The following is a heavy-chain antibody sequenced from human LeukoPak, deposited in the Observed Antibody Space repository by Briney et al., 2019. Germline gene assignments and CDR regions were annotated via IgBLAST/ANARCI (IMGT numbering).Heavy chain of an antibody. CDR1: GFTFSSCG. Sequence: PGGSLRLSCAASGFTFSSCGMSWVRQAPGKGLEWVSVIYSGGSTYYADSVKGRFTISRDNSKNTLYLQMNSLRAEDTAVYYCARARADYYYGMDVWGQGTTVTVSS. CDR3: ARARADYYYGMDV. V-gene: IGHV3-66*01. J-gene: IGHJ6*02. D-gene: IGHD6-25*01. CDR2: IYSGGST.